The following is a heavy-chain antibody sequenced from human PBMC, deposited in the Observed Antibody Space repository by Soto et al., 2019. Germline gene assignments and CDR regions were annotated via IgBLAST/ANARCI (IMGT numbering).Heavy chain of an antibody. V-gene: IGHV4-30-2*01. CDR1: GGSISSGCYS. J-gene: IGHJ4*02. Sequence: QLQLQESGSGLVKPSQTLSLTCAVSGGSISSGCYSWSWIRQPPGKGLEWIGYIYHSGSTYYNPSLKSRVTISGDRSKNQCSLKLSSVTAADTAVYYCAAGGGLPRYYWGQGTLVTVSS. CDR2: IYHSGST. D-gene: IGHD5-12*01. CDR3: AAGGGLPRYY.